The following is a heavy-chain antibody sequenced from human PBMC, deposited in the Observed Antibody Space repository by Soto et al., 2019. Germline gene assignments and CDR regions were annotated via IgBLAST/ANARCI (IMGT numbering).Heavy chain of an antibody. CDR2: INHSGST. CDR1: GGSFSGYY. V-gene: IGHV4-34*01. J-gene: IGHJ4*02. Sequence: PSETLSLTCAVYGGSFSGYYWSWIRQPPGKGLEWIGEINHSGSTNYNPSLKSRVTISVDTSKNQFSLKLSSVTAADTAVYYCARGYSSNFDYWGQGTLVTVSS. CDR3: ARGYSSNFDY. D-gene: IGHD6-13*01.